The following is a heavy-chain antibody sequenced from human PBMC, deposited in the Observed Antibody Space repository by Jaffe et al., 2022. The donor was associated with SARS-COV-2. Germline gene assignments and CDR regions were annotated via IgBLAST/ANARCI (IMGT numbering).Heavy chain of an antibody. V-gene: IGHV1-3*01. CDR2: INAGNGNT. CDR3: ARDYYDSSAPARSYNWFDP. Sequence: QVQLVQSGAEVKKPGASVKVSCKASGYTFTSYAMHWVRQAPGQRLEWMGWINAGNGNTKYSQKFQGRVTITRDTSASTAYMELSSLRSEDTAVYYCARDYYDSSAPARSYNWFDPWGQGTLVTVSS. CDR1: GYTFTSYA. D-gene: IGHD3-22*01. J-gene: IGHJ5*02.